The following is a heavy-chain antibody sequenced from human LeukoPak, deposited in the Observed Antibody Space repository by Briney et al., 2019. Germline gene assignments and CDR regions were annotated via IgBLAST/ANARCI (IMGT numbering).Heavy chain of an antibody. CDR1: GGSISTSNYY. J-gene: IGHJ6*03. Sequence: SETLSLTCTVSGGSISTSNYYWGWIRQPPGKGLEWIGNIFYSGSTYYSPSLKSRVTISLDTSRNQFSLKLSSVTAADTAVFYCARHKTVRGIGYYYYMDVWGKGTTVTISS. CDR2: IFYSGST. V-gene: IGHV4-39*01. D-gene: IGHD3-10*01. CDR3: ARHKTVRGIGYYYYMDV.